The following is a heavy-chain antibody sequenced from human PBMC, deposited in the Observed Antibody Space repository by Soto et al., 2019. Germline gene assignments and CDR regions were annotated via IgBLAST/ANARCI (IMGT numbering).Heavy chain of an antibody. V-gene: IGHV4-59*08. J-gene: IGHJ4*02. Sequence: SETLSLTCTVSGGSISSYYWSWIRQPPGKGLEWIGYIYYSGSTNYNPSLKSRVTISVDTSKNQFSLKLSSVTAADTAVYYCARHPGYYDILTGYTTYYFDYWGQGILVTVSS. CDR3: ARHPGYYDILTGYTTYYFDY. CDR1: GGSISSYY. CDR2: IYYSGST. D-gene: IGHD3-9*01.